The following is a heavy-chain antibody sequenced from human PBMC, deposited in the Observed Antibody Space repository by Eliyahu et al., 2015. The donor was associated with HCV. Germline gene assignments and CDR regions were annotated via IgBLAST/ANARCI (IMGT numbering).Heavy chain of an antibody. CDR2: IDTGSDSI. CDR3: ARDSTNAAWPYYFAD. V-gene: IGHV3-21*06. D-gene: IGHD1-14*01. Sequence: EVHLVESGGGLVKPGGSLRLSCAASGFAFSSRTMNWVRQAPGKGLEWVSSIDTGSDSIYYADSVKGRFTISRDNAKNSLFLQMNGLRAEDTAVYYCARDSTNAAWPYYFADWGQGTLVTVSS. CDR1: GFAFSSRT. J-gene: IGHJ4*02.